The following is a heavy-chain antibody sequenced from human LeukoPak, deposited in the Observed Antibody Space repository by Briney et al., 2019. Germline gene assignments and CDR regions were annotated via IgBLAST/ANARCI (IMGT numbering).Heavy chain of an antibody. V-gene: IGHV3-23*01. J-gene: IGHJ5*02. D-gene: IGHD4-17*01. CDR3: AKDRGNYGDYVGWFDP. Sequence: GGSLRLSCAASGFTFSSYAMSWVRQAPGNGLEWVSAIGGSGSVSNTYYADSVKGRFTISRDNSKNTLYLQMNSLRAADTAVYYCAKDRGNYGDYVGWFDPWGQRTLVTVSS. CDR2: IGGSGSVSNT. CDR1: GFTFSSYA.